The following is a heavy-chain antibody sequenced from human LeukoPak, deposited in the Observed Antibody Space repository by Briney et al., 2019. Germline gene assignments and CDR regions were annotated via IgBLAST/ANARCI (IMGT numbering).Heavy chain of an antibody. CDR2: IYHSGNT. CDR3: ARVSGSYPDY. Sequence: PSGTLSLTCAVSDASFTDSNWWTWVRQPPGRGLEWIGEIYHSGNTNYNPSLKSRVTISGDKSKNQFSLNLTSVTAADTAVYYCARVSGSYPDYWGQGTLVTVSS. J-gene: IGHJ4*02. CDR1: DASFTDSNW. V-gene: IGHV4-4*02. D-gene: IGHD1-26*01.